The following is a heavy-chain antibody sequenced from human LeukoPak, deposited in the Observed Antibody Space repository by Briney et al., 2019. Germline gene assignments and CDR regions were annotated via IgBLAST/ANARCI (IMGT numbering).Heavy chain of an antibody. V-gene: IGHV4-59*01. CDR2: IYYSGST. CDR1: GGSISSYY. Sequence: PSETLSLTCTVSGGSISSYYWSWIRQPPGKGLEWIGYIYYSGSTNYNPSLKSRVTISVDTSKNQFSLKLSSVTAADTAVYYCARGPLYYYGSGSYFDYWGQETLVTVSS. J-gene: IGHJ4*02. D-gene: IGHD3-10*01. CDR3: ARGPLYYYGSGSYFDY.